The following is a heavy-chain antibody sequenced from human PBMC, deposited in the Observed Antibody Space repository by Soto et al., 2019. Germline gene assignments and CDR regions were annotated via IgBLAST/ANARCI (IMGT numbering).Heavy chain of an antibody. D-gene: IGHD2-2*01. Sequence: SETLSLTCTVSGGSISSSSYYWGWIRQPPGKGLEWIGSIYYSGSTYYNPSLKSRVTISVDTSKNQFSLKLSSVTAADTAVYYCARLVLVPGESDYYYYYGMDVWGQGTTVTVSS. J-gene: IGHJ6*02. CDR3: ARLVLVPGESDYYYYYGMDV. CDR1: GGSISSSSYY. V-gene: IGHV4-39*01. CDR2: IYYSGST.